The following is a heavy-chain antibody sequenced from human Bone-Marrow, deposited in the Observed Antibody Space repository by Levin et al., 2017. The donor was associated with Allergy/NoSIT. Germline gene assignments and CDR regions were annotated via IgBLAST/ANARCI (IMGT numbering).Heavy chain of an antibody. J-gene: IGHJ4*02. CDR2: ISSTESTI. Sequence: PGGSLRLSCVASGFTFSDYYMSWIRQAPGKGLEWISYISSTESTIYYADSVKGRFTISRDNSKNSLYLQMNSLRAEDTAVYYCARSYNWNDDFDYWGQGILVTVSS. CDR1: GFTFSDYY. D-gene: IGHD1-1*01. V-gene: IGHV3-11*01. CDR3: ARSYNWNDDFDY.